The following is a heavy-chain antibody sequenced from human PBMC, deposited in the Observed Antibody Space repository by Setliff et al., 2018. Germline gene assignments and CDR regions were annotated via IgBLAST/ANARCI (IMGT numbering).Heavy chain of an antibody. J-gene: IGHJ4*02. D-gene: IGHD4-4*01. Sequence: SETLSFTCAVSGYSISSGNYWGWIRQPPGKGLEWIGSISHSGSAYYNPSLKSRVTISLDTSKNQFSLQVNSVTPEDTAVYFCVRESVRASTTTISKFDFWGQGTLVTVSS. CDR3: VRESVRASTTTISKFDF. CDR2: ISHSGSA. V-gene: IGHV4-38-2*02. CDR1: GYSISSGNY.